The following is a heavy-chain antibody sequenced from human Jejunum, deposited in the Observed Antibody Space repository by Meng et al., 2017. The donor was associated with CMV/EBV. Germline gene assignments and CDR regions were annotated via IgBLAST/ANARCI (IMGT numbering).Heavy chain of an antibody. J-gene: IGHJ4*02. CDR2: VYHRGDT. Sequence: QVRVQGSVPALVTPSVTLAVTCAVSSDSISSEIWLRWVRQPPGKGLEWIGEVYHRGDTNYNPSLKSRVDKSVDKSKNQFYLSLFSVTAADTAVYYCGRDQGRELINHWGQGTLVTVSS. V-gene: IGHV4-4*02. D-gene: IGHD1-7*01. CDR3: GRDQGRELINH. CDR1: SDSISSEIW.